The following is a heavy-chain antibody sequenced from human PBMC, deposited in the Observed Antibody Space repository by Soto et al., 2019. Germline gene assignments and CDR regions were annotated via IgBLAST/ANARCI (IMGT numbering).Heavy chain of an antibody. J-gene: IGHJ5*02. CDR3: ARDGGPGGWNPNWFDP. CDR1: GASVTTKY. Sequence: QVQLQESGPGLVKPSETLSLICSVSGASVTTKYWNWIRQPAGKGLEWLGRIYVSGATSYNPSLKSRLTMSVDPSKNQFSLKLKSVTAADTAVYYCARDGGPGGWNPNWFDPWGQGILVTASS. CDR2: IYVSGAT. V-gene: IGHV4-4*07. D-gene: IGHD6-19*01.